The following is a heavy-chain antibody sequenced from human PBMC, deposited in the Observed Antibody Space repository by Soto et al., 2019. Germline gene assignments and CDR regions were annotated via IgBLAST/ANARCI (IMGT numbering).Heavy chain of an antibody. V-gene: IGHV4-61*01. CDR1: GGSVSSGSYY. Sequence: SETLSLTCTVSGGSVSSGSYYWSWIRQPPGKGLEWIGYIYYSGSTNYNPSLKSRVTISVDTSKNQFSLKLSSVTAADTAVYYCAREIRDGYNYIIDYWGQGTLVNVSS. CDR3: AREIRDGYNYIIDY. D-gene: IGHD5-12*01. CDR2: IYYSGST. J-gene: IGHJ4*02.